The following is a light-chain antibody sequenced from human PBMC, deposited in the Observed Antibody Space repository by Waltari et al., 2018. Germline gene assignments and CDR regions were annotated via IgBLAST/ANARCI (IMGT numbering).Light chain of an antibody. CDR2: LGS. CDR1: QSLLHSNGYNY. V-gene: IGKV2-28*01. Sequence: DIVMTQSPLSLPVTPGEPASIPCRSSQSLLHSNGYNYLDLYLQKPGQSPQLLIYLGSNQASGVPDRFSGSGSGTDFTLKISRVEAEDVGVYYCMQALQTPYTFGQGTKLEIK. J-gene: IGKJ2*01. CDR3: MQALQTPYT.